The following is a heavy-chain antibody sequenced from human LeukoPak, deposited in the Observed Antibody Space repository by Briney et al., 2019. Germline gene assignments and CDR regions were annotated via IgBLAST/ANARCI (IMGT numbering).Heavy chain of an antibody. CDR2: ISAYNGNT. J-gene: IGHJ6*03. CDR1: GYTFSSYG. CDR3: ARDRGSIVVVPAAIAYYYYYYYMDV. Sequence: ASVKVSCKASGYTFSSYGISWVRQAPGQGLEWMGWISAYNGNTNYAQKLQGRVTMTTDTSTRAGSLRSDDTAVYYCARDRGSIVVVPAAIAYYYYYYYMDVWGKGTTVTVSS. V-gene: IGHV1-18*01. D-gene: IGHD2-2*01.